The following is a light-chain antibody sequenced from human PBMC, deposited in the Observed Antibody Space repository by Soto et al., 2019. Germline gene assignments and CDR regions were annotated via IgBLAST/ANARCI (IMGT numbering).Light chain of an antibody. V-gene: IGLV4-69*01. Sequence: QSVLTQSPSASASLGASVELTCTLSSGHSNYAIAWHQQQPEKGPRYLMNLNSDGSHTKGDGIPDRFSGSSSGAERYLTISSLQSEDEADYYCQTWATGIRVFGGGTKLTVL. CDR2: LNSDGSH. J-gene: IGLJ3*02. CDR1: SGHSNYA. CDR3: QTWATGIRV.